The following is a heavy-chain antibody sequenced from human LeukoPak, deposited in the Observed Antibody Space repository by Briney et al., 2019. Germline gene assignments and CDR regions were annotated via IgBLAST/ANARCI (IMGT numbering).Heavy chain of an antibody. D-gene: IGHD2-21*02. CDR3: AKDRELGHIVVVTAIFDY. V-gene: IGHV3-23*01. Sequence: GGTLRLSCGASGFTFSSYGMSWVRQAPGKGLEWVSTISGSGDRTYYADSVKGRFTISRDNSKNTLYLQMNILRAEDTAVYYCAKDRELGHIVVVTAIFDYWGQGTLVTVSS. CDR2: ISGSGDRT. J-gene: IGHJ4*02. CDR1: GFTFSSYG.